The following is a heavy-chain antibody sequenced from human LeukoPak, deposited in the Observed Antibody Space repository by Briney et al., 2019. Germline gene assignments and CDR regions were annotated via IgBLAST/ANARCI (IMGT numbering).Heavy chain of an antibody. Sequence: GGSLSLSCAASGFTFTSYYINWVRQAPGKGLEWVSTISGGGGSTYYADSVKGRFTISRDNSKNTLYLQVNSLRAEDTAVYYCAKGGKLDVTPFDHWGQGTLVTVSS. V-gene: IGHV3-23*01. CDR1: GFTFTSYY. CDR2: ISGGGGST. J-gene: IGHJ4*02. D-gene: IGHD3-16*01. CDR3: AKGGKLDVTPFDH.